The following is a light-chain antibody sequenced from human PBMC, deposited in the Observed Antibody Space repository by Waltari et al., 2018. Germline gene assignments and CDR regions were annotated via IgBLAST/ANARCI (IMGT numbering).Light chain of an antibody. CDR1: SSTIGNNY. Sequence: QSVLTQPPSVSAAPGQRVPISCSAGSSTIGNNYVSWYRQFPGTAPKLLIYENSERPSGIPGRFSGSKSGTSATLDITGLQAGDEADYYCGTWDSSLSGAVFGGGTHLTVL. CDR2: ENS. J-gene: IGLJ7*01. CDR3: GTWDSSLSGAV. V-gene: IGLV1-51*02.